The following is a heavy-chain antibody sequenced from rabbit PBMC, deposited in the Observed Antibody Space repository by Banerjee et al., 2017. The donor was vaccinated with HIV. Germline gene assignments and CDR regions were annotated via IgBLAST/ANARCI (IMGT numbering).Heavy chain of an antibody. D-gene: IGHD4-1*01. Sequence: QQQLEESGGGLVRPGGSLTLTCKASGIDFSSNAMCWVRQAPGKGLEWIACIYNGDGSTHYATWAKGRFTISKTSPTTVDLQMTSLTAADTATYFCARDLAGVIGWNFGLWGQGTLVTVS. J-gene: IGHJ4*01. CDR3: ARDLAGVIGWNFGL. V-gene: IGHV1S47*01. CDR2: IYNGDGST. CDR1: GIDFSSNA.